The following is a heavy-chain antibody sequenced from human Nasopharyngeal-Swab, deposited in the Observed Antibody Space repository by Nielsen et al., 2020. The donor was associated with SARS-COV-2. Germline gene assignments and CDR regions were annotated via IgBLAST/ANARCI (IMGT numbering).Heavy chain of an antibody. D-gene: IGHD2-2*01. CDR2: IWYDGSNK. Sequence: GESLKISCAASGFTFSSYGMHWVRQAPGKGLEWAAVIWYDGSNKYYADSVKGRFTISRDNSKNTLYLQMNSLRAEDTAVYYCARDGAVPATGMDVWGQGTTVTVSS. CDR1: GFTFSSYG. CDR3: ARDGAVPATGMDV. J-gene: IGHJ6*02. V-gene: IGHV3-33*01.